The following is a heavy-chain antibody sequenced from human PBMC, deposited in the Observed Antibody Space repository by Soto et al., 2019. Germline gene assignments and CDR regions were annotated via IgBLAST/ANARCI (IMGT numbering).Heavy chain of an antibody. Sequence: PGGSLRLSCAASGFTFSNYAMSWVRQAPGKGLEWVSVISGSGGNTYSADSVKGRFTISRDNSKNTLYLQMNSLRAEDTAVYYCARAGGCSGGSCYPYYYYGMDVWGQGTTVTVSS. CDR1: GFTFSNYA. J-gene: IGHJ6*02. V-gene: IGHV3-23*01. CDR3: ARAGGCSGGSCYPYYYYGMDV. CDR2: ISGSGGNT. D-gene: IGHD2-15*01.